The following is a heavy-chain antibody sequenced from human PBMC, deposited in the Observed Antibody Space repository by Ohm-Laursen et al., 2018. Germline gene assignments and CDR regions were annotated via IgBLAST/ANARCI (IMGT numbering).Heavy chain of an antibody. D-gene: IGHD2-2*02. Sequence: SVKVSCKASGYTFTGYYMHWVRQAPGQGLEWMGWINPNSGGTNYAQKFQGRVTMTRDTSISTAYMELSRLRSDDTAVYYCARDQTPVVVPAAIEWYYYYYGMDVWGQGTTVTVSS. V-gene: IGHV1-2*02. J-gene: IGHJ6*02. CDR1: GYTFTGYY. CDR2: INPNSGGT. CDR3: ARDQTPVVVPAAIEWYYYYYGMDV.